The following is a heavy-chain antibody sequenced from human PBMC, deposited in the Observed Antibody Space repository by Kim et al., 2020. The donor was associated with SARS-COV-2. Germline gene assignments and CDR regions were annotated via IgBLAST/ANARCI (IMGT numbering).Heavy chain of an antibody. CDR3: ARRTVATGAFDP. CDR1: GGSISNNAYY. D-gene: IGHD2-21*02. J-gene: IGHJ5*02. CDR2: FLCAGKT. V-gene: IGHV4-39*01. Sequence: SETLSLTCTVSGGSISNNAYYWGWVRQPPGKGREWIGSFLCAGKTFYSPSLKSRVTISLDTSRNQFFLNLSSVTAADTAVYYGARRTVATGAFDPWGQGTLVTVSS.